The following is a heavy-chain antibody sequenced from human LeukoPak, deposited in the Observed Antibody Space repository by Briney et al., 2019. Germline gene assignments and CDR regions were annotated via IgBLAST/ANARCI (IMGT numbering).Heavy chain of an antibody. D-gene: IGHD4-23*01. V-gene: IGHV3-23*01. CDR3: AKYAPPTTVITRYFDY. CDR1: GFTFNSYA. Sequence: GGSLRLSCAASGFTFNSYAMAWVRQAPGKGLEWVSVIGRSGGGIQYVDSVKGRFTISRDDSKNTLYLQMNSLRADDTAVYYCAKYAPPTTVITRYFDYWGQGTLVTASS. CDR2: IGRSGGGI. J-gene: IGHJ4*02.